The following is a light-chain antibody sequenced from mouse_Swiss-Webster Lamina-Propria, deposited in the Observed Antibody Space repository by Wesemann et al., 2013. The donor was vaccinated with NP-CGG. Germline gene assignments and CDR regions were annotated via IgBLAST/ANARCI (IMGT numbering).Light chain of an antibody. V-gene: IGKV4-79*01. Sequence: QIVLTQSPAIMSASPGEKVTITCSASSSVSSSYLYWYQQKPGSSPKLWIYSTSNLASGVPARFSGSGSGTSYSLAISSMEAEDAASYFCHQWSSYPFTFGSGTKLEIK. J-gene: IGKJ4*01. CDR3: HQWSSYPFT. CDR2: STS. CDR1: SSVSSSY.